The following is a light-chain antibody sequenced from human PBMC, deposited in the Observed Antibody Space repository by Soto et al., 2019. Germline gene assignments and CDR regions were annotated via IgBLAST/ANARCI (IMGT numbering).Light chain of an antibody. CDR3: HQRSNT. CDR1: QNVNYY. CDR2: EAS. Sequence: EIVLTQSPATLSLSPGERATLSCRASQNVNYYLAWYQQKPGQAPRLLIYEASNRATGIPARFSGSGSGTDFPLTISGLEPEDFAVYYWHQRSNTFGQGTRLEIK. V-gene: IGKV3-11*01. J-gene: IGKJ5*01.